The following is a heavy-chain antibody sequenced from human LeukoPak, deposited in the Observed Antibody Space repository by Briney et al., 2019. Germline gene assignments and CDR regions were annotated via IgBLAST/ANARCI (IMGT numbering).Heavy chain of an antibody. Sequence: PSETLSLTCTVSGGSITDYYWSWIRQPPGKGLEWIGYIYYSGSTKYNPYLKSRVTISIDTSKNQFSLKLSSVTAAHTALYSCARGTGAYYYLWGQGTVVTVSS. V-gene: IGHV4-59*01. CDR3: ARGTGAYYYL. D-gene: IGHD3-22*01. J-gene: IGHJ3*01. CDR1: GGSITDYY. CDR2: IYYSGST.